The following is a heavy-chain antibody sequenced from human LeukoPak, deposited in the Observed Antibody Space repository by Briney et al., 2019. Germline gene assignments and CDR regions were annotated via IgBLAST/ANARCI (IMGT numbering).Heavy chain of an antibody. CDR1: GFTFSHHW. CDR2: INLDGNKK. CDR3: ARMSTTGWFDP. V-gene: IGHV3-7*01. J-gene: IGHJ5*02. D-gene: IGHD5/OR15-5a*01. Sequence: PGGSLRLSCATSGFTFSHHWMSWVRQAPGRGLEWVANINLDGNKKYYVDSVKGRFTISRDNAQKSLYLQMDSLRVEDTAVYYCARMSTTGWFDPWGQGTLVTVSS.